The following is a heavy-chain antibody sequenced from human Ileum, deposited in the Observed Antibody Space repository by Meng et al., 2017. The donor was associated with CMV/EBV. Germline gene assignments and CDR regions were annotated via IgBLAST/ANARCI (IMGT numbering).Heavy chain of an antibody. J-gene: IGHJ4*02. CDR2: ISSSSSYI. V-gene: IGHV3-21*01. D-gene: IGHD3-10*01. CDR3: ARDMGKYGSGSPQDY. Sequence: GGSLRLSCAASGFTFSSYSMNWVRQAPGKGLEWVSSISSSSSYIYYADSVKGRFTISRDNAKSSLYLQMNSLRAEDTAVYYCARDMGKYGSGSPQDYCGQGTLVTVSS. CDR1: GFTFSSYS.